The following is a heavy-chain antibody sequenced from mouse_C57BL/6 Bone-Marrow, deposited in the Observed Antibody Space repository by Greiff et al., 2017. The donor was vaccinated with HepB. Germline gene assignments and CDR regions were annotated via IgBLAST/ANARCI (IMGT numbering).Heavy chain of an antibody. V-gene: IGHV5-4*01. D-gene: IGHD2-3*01. CDR3: ARVLDAPWFAY. Sequence: EVQVVESGGGLVKPGGSLKLSCAASGFTFSSYAMSWVRQTPEKRLEWVATISDGGSYTYYPDNVKGRFTISRDNAKNNLYLQMSHLKSEDTAMYYCARVLDAPWFAYWGQGTLVTVSA. CDR2: ISDGGSYT. J-gene: IGHJ3*01. CDR1: GFTFSSYA.